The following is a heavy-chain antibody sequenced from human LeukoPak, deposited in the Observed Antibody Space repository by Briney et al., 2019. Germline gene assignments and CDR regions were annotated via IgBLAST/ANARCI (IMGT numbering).Heavy chain of an antibody. CDR3: AKRQIIVVSAFDY. V-gene: IGHV3-23*01. Sequence: AGGSLRLSCSASGFTFSSYAMSWVRQAPGKGLEWVSAISGSGASTYYADSVKGRFTISRDNSKNTLYLQMNSLRAEDTAVYCCAKRQIIVVSAFDYWGQGTLVTVSS. CDR1: GFTFSSYA. D-gene: IGHD2-2*01. CDR2: ISGSGAST. J-gene: IGHJ4*02.